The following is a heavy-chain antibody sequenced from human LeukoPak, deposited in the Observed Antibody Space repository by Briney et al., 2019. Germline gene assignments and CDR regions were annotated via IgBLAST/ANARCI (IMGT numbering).Heavy chain of an antibody. V-gene: IGHV4-39*01. CDR3: ARRMYYYDSSGYYFSRHFDY. J-gene: IGHJ4*02. D-gene: IGHD3-22*01. CDR2: IYYSGST. CDR1: GGSISSSSYY. Sequence: PSETLSLTCTVSGGSISSSSYYWGWIRQPPGKGLEWIGSIYYSGSTYYNPSLKSRVTISVDTSKNQFSLKLSSVTAADTAVYYCARRMYYYDSSGYYFSRHFDYWGQGTLVTVSS.